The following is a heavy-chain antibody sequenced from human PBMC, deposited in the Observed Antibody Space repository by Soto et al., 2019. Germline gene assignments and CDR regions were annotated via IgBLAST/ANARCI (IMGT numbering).Heavy chain of an antibody. CDR3: VYLESSNYY. V-gene: IGHV1-69*06. D-gene: IGHD3-3*01. Sequence: CEECGVGLESKASRWLQESTIQGLEWMGGIIPIFGTANYAQKFQGRVTITADKSTSTAYMELSSLRSEDTAVYYCVYLESSNYY. CDR2: IIPIFGTA. CDR1: GVGLESKA. J-gene: IGHJ6*01.